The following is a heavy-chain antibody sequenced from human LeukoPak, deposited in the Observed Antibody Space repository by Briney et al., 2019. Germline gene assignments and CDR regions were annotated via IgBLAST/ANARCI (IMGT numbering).Heavy chain of an antibody. V-gene: IGHV3-30*14. D-gene: IGHD2-2*02. CDR3: ARDFYCGRTNCYRVDY. CDR2: ISYDGSDK. J-gene: IGHJ4*02. Sequence: GRSLRLSCAASGFTFSSYAMHWVRQAPGKGLEWVAVISYDGSDKYYADSVRGRFTISRDNARNSLYLQMNSLRAEDTAVYYCARDFYCGRTNCYRVDYWGQGTLVTVSS. CDR1: GFTFSSYA.